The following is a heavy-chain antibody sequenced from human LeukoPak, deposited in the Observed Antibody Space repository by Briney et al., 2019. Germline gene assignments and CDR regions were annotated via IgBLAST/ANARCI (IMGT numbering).Heavy chain of an antibody. D-gene: IGHD3-22*01. J-gene: IGHJ1*01. V-gene: IGHV3-74*01. Sequence: GGSLRLSCAASGFTFSRYWMHWVRQAPGKGLVWLSRIKSDGNKNYAASVKGRFTISRDNAKNTVSLQMNSLKAEDTGVYYCARAPAEIGGYYPEYFRHWGQGTLVTVSS. CDR3: ARAPAEIGGYYPEYFRH. CDR1: GFTFSRYW. CDR2: IKSDGNK.